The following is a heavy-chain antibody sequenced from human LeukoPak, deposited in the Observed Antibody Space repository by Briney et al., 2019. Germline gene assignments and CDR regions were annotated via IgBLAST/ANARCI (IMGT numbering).Heavy chain of an antibody. D-gene: IGHD5-18*01. Sequence: GGSLRLSCAASGFTFSSYAMHWVRQAPGKGLEWVAVISYDGSNKYYADSVKGRFTISRDNSKNTLYLQMNSLRAEDTAVYYCAKEDTAMAKGAFDIWGQGTMVTVSS. CDR2: ISYDGSNK. J-gene: IGHJ3*02. V-gene: IGHV3-30*04. CDR3: AKEDTAMAKGAFDI. CDR1: GFTFSSYA.